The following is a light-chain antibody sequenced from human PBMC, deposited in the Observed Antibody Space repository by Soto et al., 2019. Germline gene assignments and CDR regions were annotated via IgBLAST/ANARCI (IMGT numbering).Light chain of an antibody. V-gene: IGKV1-5*03. CDR1: QKISTW. J-gene: IGKJ1*01. CDR2: KAS. CDR3: QQYNSHSSWT. Sequence: DIQMTQSPSALSASVGDRVIITCRASQKISTWLAWYQQKPGKAPKLLIYKASTLEDGVPSRFSGSASGTEFTLTISCLQPDDFATYYCQQYNSHSSWTVGQGTKVDMK.